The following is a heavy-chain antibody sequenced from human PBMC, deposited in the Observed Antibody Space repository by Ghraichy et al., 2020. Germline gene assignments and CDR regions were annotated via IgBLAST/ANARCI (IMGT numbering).Heavy chain of an antibody. CDR2: TYYRSKWYN. V-gene: IGHV6-1*01. D-gene: IGHD3-3*01. CDR1: GDSVSSNSAA. CDR3: ARGPLYYDFWSGYYGWFDP. J-gene: IGHJ5*02. Sequence: SQTLSLTCAISGDSVSSNSAAWNWIRQSPSRGLEWLGRTYYRSKWYNDYAVSVKSRITINPDTSKNQFSLQLNSVTPEDTAVYYCARGPLYYDFWSGYYGWFDPWGQGTLVTVSS.